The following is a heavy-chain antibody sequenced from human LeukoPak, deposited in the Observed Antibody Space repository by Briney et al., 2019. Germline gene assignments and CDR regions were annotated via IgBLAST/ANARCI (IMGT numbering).Heavy chain of an antibody. CDR2: ISGSSGST. Sequence: GGSLRLSCAASGFTFSSYAMSWVRQAPGKGLEWVSAISGSSGSTYYADSVKGRFTISRDNSKNTLYLQMNSLRAEDTAVYYCAKGRGYSHDFSDYWGQGTLVTVSS. CDR1: GFTFSSYA. J-gene: IGHJ4*02. CDR3: AKGRGYSHDFSDY. V-gene: IGHV3-23*01. D-gene: IGHD5-18*01.